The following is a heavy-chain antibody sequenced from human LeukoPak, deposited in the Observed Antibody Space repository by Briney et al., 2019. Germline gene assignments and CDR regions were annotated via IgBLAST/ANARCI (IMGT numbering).Heavy chain of an antibody. CDR1: GYTFTGYY. CDR2: INPNSGGT. CDR3: ARRYYDSSGYYNWFDP. D-gene: IGHD3-22*01. J-gene: IGHJ5*02. Sequence: ASVKVSCKASGYTFTGYYMHWVRQAPGQGLEWMGWINPNSGGTNYAQKFQGRVTMTRDTSISTAYMELSRLRSDDTAVYYCARRYYDSSGYYNWFDPWGQGTLVTVSS. V-gene: IGHV1-2*02.